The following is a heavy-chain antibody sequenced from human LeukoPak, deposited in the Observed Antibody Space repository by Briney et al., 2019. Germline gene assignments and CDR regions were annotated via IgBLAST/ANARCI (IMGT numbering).Heavy chain of an antibody. J-gene: IGHJ4*02. D-gene: IGHD4-11*01. V-gene: IGHV3-48*03. CDR1: GFTFSNFE. CDR2: ISGSGSTI. CDR3: ARGWLYSPFFDY. Sequence: PGGSLRLSCAASGFTFSNFEMNWVRQAPGKGLEWVSYISGSGSTIYYADSVKGRFTISRDNAKNSLYLQMNSLRAEDTAVYYCARGWLYSPFFDYWGQGTRVTVSS.